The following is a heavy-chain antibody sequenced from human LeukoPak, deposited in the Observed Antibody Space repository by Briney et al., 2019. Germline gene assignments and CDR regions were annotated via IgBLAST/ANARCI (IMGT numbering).Heavy chain of an antibody. Sequence: PGGSLRLSCAASGFTFSSYSMNWVRQAPGKGLEWVSYISSRSSTIYYADSVKGRFTISRDNAKNSLYLQMNSLRAEDTAVYYCAREDYYGSGPYYYYGMDVWGQGTTVTVSS. J-gene: IGHJ6*02. CDR1: GFTFSSYS. CDR3: AREDYYGSGPYYYYGMDV. V-gene: IGHV3-48*01. D-gene: IGHD3-10*01. CDR2: ISSRSSTI.